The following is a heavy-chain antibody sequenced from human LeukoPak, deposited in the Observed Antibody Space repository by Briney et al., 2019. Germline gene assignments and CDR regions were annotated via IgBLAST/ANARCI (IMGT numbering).Heavy chain of an antibody. CDR1: GFTFCDYY. J-gene: IGHJ6*03. V-gene: IGHV3-11*01. CDR3: AKESASYYYYYMHV. Sequence: GGSPRLSCAASGFTFCDYYMSWGPQAPGTGLEWVSYICSSGSTIYYADSVKGRFTISRDNAKNSLYLQMNSLRAEDTAVYYCAKESASYYYYYMHVWGKGTTVTVSS. CDR2: ICSSGSTI.